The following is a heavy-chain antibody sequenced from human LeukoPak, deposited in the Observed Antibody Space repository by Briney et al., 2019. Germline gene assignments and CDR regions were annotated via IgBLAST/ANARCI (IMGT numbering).Heavy chain of an antibody. CDR2: ISYDGSNK. CDR1: GFTFSSYA. Sequence: GRSLRLSCAASGFTFSSYAMHWVRQAPGKGLEWVAVISYDGSNKYYADSVKGRFTISRDNSKNTLYLQMNSLRAEDTAVYYCARDDGDGPDYYDSSGYYTLIDYWGQGTLVTVSS. D-gene: IGHD3-22*01. CDR3: ARDDGDGPDYYDSSGYYTLIDY. J-gene: IGHJ4*02. V-gene: IGHV3-30*04.